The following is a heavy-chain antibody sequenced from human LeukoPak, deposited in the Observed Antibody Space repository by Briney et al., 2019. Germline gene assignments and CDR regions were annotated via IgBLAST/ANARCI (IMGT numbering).Heavy chain of an antibody. CDR1: GFTFNSFG. Sequence: GGSLRLSCVASGFTFNSFGVHWVRQAPGKGLEWVAVISYDGSIKYYADSVKGRFTISRDNSKNTLYLQMNSLRAEDTAVYYCARDGGSSGWREFDYWGQGTLVTVSS. V-gene: IGHV3-30*03. CDR3: ARDGGSSGWREFDY. D-gene: IGHD6-19*01. CDR2: ISYDGSIK. J-gene: IGHJ4*02.